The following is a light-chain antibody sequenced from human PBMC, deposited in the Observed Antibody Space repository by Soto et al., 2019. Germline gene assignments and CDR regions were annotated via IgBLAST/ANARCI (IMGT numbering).Light chain of an antibody. CDR2: GAS. Sequence: EIVMTQSPATLSVSPGERATLTCRASQGLSRNLAWYQQKPGQAPRPLIYGASTRATGIPARFSASGSGTEFTLTISSLQPEDFATYYCQQSYSTPPWTFGQGTKVDIK. CDR3: QQSYSTPPWT. CDR1: QGLSRN. V-gene: IGKV3-15*01. J-gene: IGKJ1*01.